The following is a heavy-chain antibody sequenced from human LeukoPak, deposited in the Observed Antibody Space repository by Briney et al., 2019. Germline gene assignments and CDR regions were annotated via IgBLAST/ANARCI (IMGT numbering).Heavy chain of an antibody. CDR2: IYFSGST. J-gene: IGHJ3*02. CDR1: GGSIRSHC. V-gene: IGHV4-59*11. D-gene: IGHD2-15*01. CDR3: ARGRYCSADICSGGDAFDI. Sequence: SETLSLTCTVSGGSIRSHCWSWVRQPPGKGLEWIGYIYFSGSTNYNPSLKSRVTMSVDTSKNQFSLKLSSVTAADTAVYYCARGRYCSADICSGGDAFDIWGQGTMVSVSS.